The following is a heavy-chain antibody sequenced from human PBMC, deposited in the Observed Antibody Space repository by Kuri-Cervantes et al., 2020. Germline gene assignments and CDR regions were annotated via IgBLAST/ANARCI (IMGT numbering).Heavy chain of an antibody. CDR2: ISAYNGNT. CDR1: GYTFTSYG. V-gene: IGHV1-18*01. CDR3: ARDVGDRFDY. D-gene: IGHD4-17*01. J-gene: IGHJ4*02. Sequence: ASVKVSCKASGYTFTSYGISWVRQAPGQGLEWMGWISAYNGNTNYAQKLQGRVTMTRDTSTSTVYMELSSLRSEDTAVYHCARDVGDRFDYWGQGTLVTVSS.